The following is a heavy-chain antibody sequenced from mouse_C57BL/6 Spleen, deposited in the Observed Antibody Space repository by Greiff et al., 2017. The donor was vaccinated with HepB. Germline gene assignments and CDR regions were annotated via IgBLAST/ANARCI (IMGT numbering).Heavy chain of an antibody. D-gene: IGHD2-5*01. J-gene: IGHJ2*01. V-gene: IGHV1-69*01. CDR3: ARRDYSNYDA. CDR1: GYTFTSYW. Sequence: QVQLKQPGAELVMPGASVKLSCKASGYTFTSYWMHWVKQRPGQGLEWIGEIDPSDSYTNYNQKFKGKSTLTVDKSSSTAYMQLSSLTSEDSAVYYWARRDYSNYDAWGQGTTLTVAS. CDR2: IDPSDSYT.